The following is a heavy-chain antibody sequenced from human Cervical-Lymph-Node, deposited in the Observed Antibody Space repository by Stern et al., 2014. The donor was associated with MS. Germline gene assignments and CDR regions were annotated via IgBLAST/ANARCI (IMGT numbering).Heavy chain of an antibody. CDR2: IYYSGTT. Sequence: QVQLQESGPGLVKPSETLSLTCTVSGGSISSSVYYWGWIRQPPGKGLEWIGSIYYSGTTYYNPSLKGRVTISVDTSKNQFSRDLASVTAADTAVYYCTKGNPGDYYHSSGYYESIIWYFDLWGRGTLVTASS. V-gene: IGHV4-39*01. J-gene: IGHJ2*01. CDR3: TKGNPGDYYHSSGYYESIIWYFDL. CDR1: GGSISSSVYY. D-gene: IGHD3-22*01.